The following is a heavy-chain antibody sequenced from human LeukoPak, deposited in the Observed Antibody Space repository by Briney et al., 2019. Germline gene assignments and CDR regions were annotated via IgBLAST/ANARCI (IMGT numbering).Heavy chain of an antibody. V-gene: IGHV3-74*01. J-gene: IGHJ4*02. Sequence: PGGTLSLSCAVSVFTFSRNWMPWVRQAPGKGLVWVSRINASGSSTNYADTLRCRVTIPRHNAQHRRYWQRNSVIAEDRAVYCCVWVTDSSSWVIAYWGQGTLVTVSS. CDR2: INASGSST. CDR3: VWVTDSSSWVIAY. CDR1: VFTFSRNW. D-gene: IGHD6-13*01.